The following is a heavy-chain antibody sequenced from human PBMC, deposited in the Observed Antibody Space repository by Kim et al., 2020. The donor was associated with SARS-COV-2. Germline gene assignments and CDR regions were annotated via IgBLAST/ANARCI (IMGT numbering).Heavy chain of an antibody. J-gene: IGHJ3*02. V-gene: IGHV3-30*18. CDR1: GFTFSSYG. D-gene: IGHD3-16*01. Sequence: GGSLRLSCAASGFTFSSYGMHWVRQAPGKGLEWVAVISYDGSNKYYADSVKGRFTISRDNSKNTLYLQMNSLRAEDTAVYYCAKDKGGSFTLRAFDIWGQGTMVTVSS. CDR3: AKDKGGSFTLRAFDI. CDR2: ISYDGSNK.